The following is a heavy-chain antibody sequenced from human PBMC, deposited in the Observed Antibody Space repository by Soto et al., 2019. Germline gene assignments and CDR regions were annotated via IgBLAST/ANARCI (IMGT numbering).Heavy chain of an antibody. V-gene: IGHV4-61*05. D-gene: IGHD1-26*01. Sequence: QLQLQESGPGLVKPSETLSLTCTVSGVSISSSSYYWGWIRQPPGKGLEWIGDIYYTGSTNYNPSLKSRVTISVDTSKNQFSLKLSSVTAADTAVYYCARLAGALPHGSYGGLDVWGQGTTVTVSS. J-gene: IGHJ6*02. CDR2: IYYTGST. CDR3: ARLAGALPHGSYGGLDV. CDR1: GVSISSSSYY.